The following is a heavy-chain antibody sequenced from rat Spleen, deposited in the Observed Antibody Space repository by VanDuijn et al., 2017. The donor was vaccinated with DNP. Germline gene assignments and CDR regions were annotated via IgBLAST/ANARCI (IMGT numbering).Heavy chain of an antibody. Sequence: QVQLQQSGAELAKPGSSVKISCKASGYTFTSYYIGWIKQTTGQGLELFAYINTGSGGANYNEKFKGKATLTVDESSSTAFMQLSSLTPGDSAVYYCARRRSFYWYFDFWGPGTVVTVSS. J-gene: IGHJ1*01. D-gene: IGHD1-3*01. V-gene: IGHV1-43*01. CDR1: GYTFTSYY. CDR3: ARRRSFYWYFDF. CDR2: INTGSGGA.